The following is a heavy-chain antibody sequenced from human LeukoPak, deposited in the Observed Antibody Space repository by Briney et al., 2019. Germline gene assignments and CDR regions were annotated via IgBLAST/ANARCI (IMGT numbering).Heavy chain of an antibody. CDR1: GFTFSSYS. D-gene: IGHD3-16*02. Sequence: GGSLRLSCAASGFTFSSYSMNWVRQAPGKGLEWVSYISSSSSTIYYADSVKGRFTISRGNAKNSLYLQMNSLRAEDTAVYYCARDSTNYVWGSYRLEPYFDYWGQGTLVTVSS. V-gene: IGHV3-48*01. CDR2: ISSSSSTI. J-gene: IGHJ4*02. CDR3: ARDSTNYVWGSYRLEPYFDY.